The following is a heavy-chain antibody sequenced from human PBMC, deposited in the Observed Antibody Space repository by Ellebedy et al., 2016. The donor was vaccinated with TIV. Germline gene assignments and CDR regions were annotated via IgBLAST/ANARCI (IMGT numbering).Heavy chain of an antibody. V-gene: IGHV1-18*04. Sequence: AASVKVSCKASGYTFTTYGINWVRQAPGQGLEWMGWTSAYNGNTGNAQKFQGRVTMTTDTSTSTAYMELRSLRSDDTAVYFCARGNWGEVGDYWGQGTLVTVSS. CDR1: GYTFTTYG. J-gene: IGHJ4*02. CDR3: ARGNWGEVGDY. CDR2: TSAYNGNT. D-gene: IGHD7-27*01.